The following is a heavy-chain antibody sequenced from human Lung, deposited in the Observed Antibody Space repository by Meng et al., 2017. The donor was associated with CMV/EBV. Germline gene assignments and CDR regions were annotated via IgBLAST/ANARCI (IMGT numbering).Heavy chain of an antibody. CDR3: AKDLLLVGGANAYFDY. D-gene: IGHD2-15*01. CDR1: GFTVRNYN. Sequence: GESLKISCAASGFTVRNYNMNWIRQAPGKGLEWVACIRHDGTNKYYGDSVKGRFTISRDNSKNTVFLQMNSLRPEETAVYYCAKDLLLVGGANAYFDYWGQGXLVTVSS. V-gene: IGHV3-30*02. J-gene: IGHJ4*02. CDR2: IRHDGTNK.